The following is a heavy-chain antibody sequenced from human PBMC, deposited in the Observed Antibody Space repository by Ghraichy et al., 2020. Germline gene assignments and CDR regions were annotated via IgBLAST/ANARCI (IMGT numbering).Heavy chain of an antibody. V-gene: IGHV3-30*03. CDR2: RSPDKETK. J-gene: IGHJ4*02. D-gene: IGHD1-26*01. CDR1: GFPFSRYG. Sequence: GGSLRLSCKASGFPFSRYGMHWVRRAPGKGLEWVALRSPDKETKFYADSVRGRFTISRDDSKSTLFLRINNLRPEDTGMYYCARGVDGSPDSWGPGTLVIVSS. CDR3: ARGVDGSPDS.